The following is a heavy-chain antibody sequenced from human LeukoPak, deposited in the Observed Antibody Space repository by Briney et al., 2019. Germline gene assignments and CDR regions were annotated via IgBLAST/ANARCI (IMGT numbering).Heavy chain of an antibody. CDR3: ARGYYSSSRFDS. CDR2: VNSDGSTT. Sequence: GGSLRLSCAASGXSFSNYWMHWVRQAPGKGLVWVSRVNSDGSTTNYADSVKGRFTISRDNAENTLYMRMNSLRPEDTAVYYCARGYYSSSRFDSWGQGTLVTVSS. V-gene: IGHV3-74*01. J-gene: IGHJ4*02. D-gene: IGHD6-13*01. CDR1: GXSFSNYW.